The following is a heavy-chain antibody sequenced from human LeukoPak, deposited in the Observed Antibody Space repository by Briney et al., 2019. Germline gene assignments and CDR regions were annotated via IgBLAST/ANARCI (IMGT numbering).Heavy chain of an antibody. J-gene: IGHJ6*02. D-gene: IGHD2-2*01. CDR1: GGSISSYY. CDR2: IYYSGST. V-gene: IGHV4-59*12. Sequence: SETLSLTCTVSGGSISSYYWSWIRQPPGKGLEWIGYIYYSGSTNYDPSLKSRVTISVDTSKNQFSLKLSSVTAADTAVYYCARGTPQIVVPAAFKYVYGMDVWGQGTTVTVSS. CDR3: ARGTPQIVVPAAFKYVYGMDV.